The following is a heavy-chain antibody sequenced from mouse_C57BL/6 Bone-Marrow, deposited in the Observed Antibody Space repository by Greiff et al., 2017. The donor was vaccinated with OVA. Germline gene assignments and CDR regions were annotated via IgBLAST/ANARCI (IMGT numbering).Heavy chain of an antibody. CDR3: ARRGRSYDYAMDY. J-gene: IGHJ4*01. CDR1: GFTFSDYG. Sequence: EVKLVESGGGLVQPGGSLKLSCAASGFTFSDYGMAWVRQDPRKGPEWVAFISNLAYSTNYEETVTGRFTLSRENAKNTLYLEMSSLRSEDTAMYYCARRGRSYDYAMDYWGQGTSVTVSS. V-gene: IGHV5-15*04. CDR2: ISNLAYST.